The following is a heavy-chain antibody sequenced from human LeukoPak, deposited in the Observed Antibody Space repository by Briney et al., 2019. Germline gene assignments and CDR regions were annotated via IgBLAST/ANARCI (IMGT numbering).Heavy chain of an antibody. Sequence: GGSLRLSCAASGFTFSSYGMHWVRQAPGMGLEWVAVISYDGSNKYYADSVKGRFTISRDNSKNTLYLQMNSLRAEDTAVYYCAKDLPTRVTTSGYYYYGMDVWGQGTTVTVSS. D-gene: IGHD4-17*01. CDR1: GFTFSSYG. J-gene: IGHJ6*02. V-gene: IGHV3-30*18. CDR3: AKDLPTRVTTSGYYYYGMDV. CDR2: ISYDGSNK.